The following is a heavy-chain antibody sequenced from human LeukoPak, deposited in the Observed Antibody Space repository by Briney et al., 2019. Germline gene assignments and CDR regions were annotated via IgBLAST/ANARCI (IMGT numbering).Heavy chain of an antibody. J-gene: IGHJ4*02. CDR2: ISSSSSTI. CDR3: ARAGVYYGHYLTFDY. D-gene: IGHD4-17*01. CDR1: GFTFSSYS. Sequence: GGSLRLSCAASGFTFSSYSMNWVRQAPGKGLEWVSYISSSSSTIYYADSVKGRFTISRDNAKNSLYLQMNSLRAEDTAVYYCARAGVYYGHYLTFDYWGQGTLVTVSS. V-gene: IGHV3-48*01.